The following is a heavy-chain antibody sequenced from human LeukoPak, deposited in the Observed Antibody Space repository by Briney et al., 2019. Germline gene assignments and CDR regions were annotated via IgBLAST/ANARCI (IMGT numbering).Heavy chain of an antibody. V-gene: IGHV4-39*01. CDR2: IYYSGST. CDR1: GGSISSSSYY. D-gene: IGHD3-3*01. J-gene: IGHJ4*02. Sequence: SETLSLTCTVSGGSISSSSYYWGWIRQPPGKGLEWIGSIYYSGSTYYNPSLKSRVTISVDTSKKQFSLKLSSVTAADTAVYYCARLSSNDFWSGYGLLFDYWGQGTLVTVSS. CDR3: ARLSSNDFWSGYGLLFDY.